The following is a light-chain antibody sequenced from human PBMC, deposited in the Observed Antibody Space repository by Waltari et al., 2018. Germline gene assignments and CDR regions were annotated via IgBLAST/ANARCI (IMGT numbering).Light chain of an antibody. V-gene: IGKV4-1*01. Sequence: DIQMTQSPSSLSASVGDRVTITCRASQRISNYLNWYQQKPGQPPKLLIYWASTRESGVPDRFSGSGSGTDFTLTISSLQAEDGAVYYCQQYYTTPLTFGPGTKVDIK. CDR2: WAS. J-gene: IGKJ3*01. CDR3: QQYYTTPLT. CDR1: QRISNY.